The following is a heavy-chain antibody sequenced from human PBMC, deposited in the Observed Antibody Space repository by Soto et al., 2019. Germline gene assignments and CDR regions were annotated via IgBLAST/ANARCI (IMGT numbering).Heavy chain of an antibody. J-gene: IGHJ6*02. V-gene: IGHV4-39*01. D-gene: IGHD6-19*01. CDR2: IYYSGST. CDR1: GVSISSSSYY. CDR3: ARLGSGWFNYYGMDV. Sequence: PSETLSLTCTVSGVSISSSSYYWGWIRQPPGKGLEWIGSIYYSGSTYYNPSLKSRVTISVDTSKNQFSLKLGSVTAADTAVYYCARLGSGWFNYYGMDVWGQGTTVTVSS.